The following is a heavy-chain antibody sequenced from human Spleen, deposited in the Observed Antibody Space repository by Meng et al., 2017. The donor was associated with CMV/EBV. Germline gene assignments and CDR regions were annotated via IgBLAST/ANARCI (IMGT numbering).Heavy chain of an antibody. CDR2: MYYSGST. D-gene: IGHD1-7*01. V-gene: IGHV4-61*01. CDR1: GGSISSSSYY. J-gene: IGHJ4*02. Sequence: SETLSLTCTVSGGSISSSSYYWSWIRQPPGKGLEWIGYMYYSGSTNYNPSLKSRVTISVDTSKNQFSLKLSSVTAADTAMYYCARVGGITGTSDYWGQGTLVTVSS. CDR3: ARVGGITGTSDY.